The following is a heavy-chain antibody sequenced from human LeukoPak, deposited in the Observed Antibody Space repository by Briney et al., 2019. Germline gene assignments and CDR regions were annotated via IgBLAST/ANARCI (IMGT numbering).Heavy chain of an antibody. J-gene: IGHJ4*02. CDR2: IKSKTDGETT. CDR1: GFTFTNAW. Sequence: GGSLRLSCVDSGFTFTNAWMSWVRQAPGKGLEWIGRIKSKTDGETTNYAEPVRGRFTISRDDPKSAVYLQMNSLKIEDTAVYYCTTDLGTYYHGSQRLIPIDYWGQGTLVTVSS. V-gene: IGHV3-15*01. D-gene: IGHD3-10*01. CDR3: TTDLGTYYHGSQRLIPIDY.